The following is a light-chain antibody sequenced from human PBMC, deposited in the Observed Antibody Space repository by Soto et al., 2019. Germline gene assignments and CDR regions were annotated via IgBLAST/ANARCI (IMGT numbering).Light chain of an antibody. J-gene: IGLJ2*01. Sequence: QSALTQPASVSGSPGQSITISCTGTSSDVGGYNYVSWYQQHPGRAPRLMIYEVNKRPSGVPDRFSGSKSGNTASLTISGLQAEDEADYYCCSYAGSSTFVVFGGGTKLTVL. CDR3: CSYAGSSTFVV. CDR1: SSDVGGYNY. CDR2: EVN. V-gene: IGLV2-23*02.